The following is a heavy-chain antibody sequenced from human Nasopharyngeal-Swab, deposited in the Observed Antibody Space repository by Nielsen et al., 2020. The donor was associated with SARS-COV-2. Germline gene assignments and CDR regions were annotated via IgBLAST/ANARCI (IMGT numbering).Heavy chain of an antibody. Sequence: GGSLRLSCAASGFTFSSYSMNWVRQAPGKGLEWVSSISSSSSYIYYADSVKGRFTISRDNAKNSLYLQMNSLRAEDTAVYYCARAPQTTYYYDSSGYSYYFDYWGQGTPVTVSS. J-gene: IGHJ4*02. CDR1: GFTFSSYS. CDR2: ISSSSSYI. CDR3: ARAPQTTYYYDSSGYSYYFDY. V-gene: IGHV3-21*01. D-gene: IGHD3-22*01.